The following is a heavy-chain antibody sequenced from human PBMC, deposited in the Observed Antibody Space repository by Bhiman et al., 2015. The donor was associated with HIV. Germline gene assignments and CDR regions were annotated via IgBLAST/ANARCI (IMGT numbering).Heavy chain of an antibody. D-gene: IGHD1-1*01. CDR1: GFAFSIHK. J-gene: IGHJ4*02. Sequence: EVQLVESGGGLAYPGGSLRLSCAASGFAFSIHKMNWVRQVPGKGLEWVSYISSSGRTIYYADSVKGRFTISRDNAKNSLYLQMNSLRAEDTAVYYCARGQRLFDCWGQGTLVTVSS. CDR2: ISSSGRTI. V-gene: IGHV3-48*03. CDR3: ARGQRLFDC.